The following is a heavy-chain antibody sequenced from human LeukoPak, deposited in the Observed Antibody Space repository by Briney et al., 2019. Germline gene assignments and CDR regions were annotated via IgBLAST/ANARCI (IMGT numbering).Heavy chain of an antibody. V-gene: IGHV4-4*07. J-gene: IGHJ6*03. CDR3: ARGRSGSHYYYYYMDV. CDR1: SGSISNYY. D-gene: IGHD3-10*01. Sequence: SETLPLTCTVSSGSISNYYWSWIRQPAGKGLEWIGRIYTSGSTNYNPSLKSRVTMSVDTSKNQFSLKLSSVTAADTAVYYCARGRSGSHYYYYYMDVWGEGTTVTISS. CDR2: IYTSGST.